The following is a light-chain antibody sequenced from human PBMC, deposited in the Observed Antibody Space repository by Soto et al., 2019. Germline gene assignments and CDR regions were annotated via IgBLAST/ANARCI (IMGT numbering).Light chain of an antibody. CDR2: AAS. CDR1: QGIRND. V-gene: IGKV1-17*01. CDR3: LQHSTYPLT. Sequence: DIQMTQFPSSLSASVGDRVTITCRASQGIRNDLGWYQQKPGKAPKRLIYAASSLQSGVPSRFSGSGSATEFPLALSSLQPEDSATFCCLQHSTYPLTFGQGTKVEIK. J-gene: IGKJ1*01.